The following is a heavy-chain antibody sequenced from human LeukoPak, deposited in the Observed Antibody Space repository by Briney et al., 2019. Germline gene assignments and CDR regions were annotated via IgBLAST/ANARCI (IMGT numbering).Heavy chain of an antibody. CDR2: MNPNSGNT. D-gene: IGHD3-10*01. V-gene: IGHV1-8*01. Sequence: ASVKVSCKASGYTFTSYDINWVRQATGQGLKWMGWMNPNSGNTGYARKFQGRVTMTRNTSISTAYMELSSLRSEDTAVYYCARGGTAYYYGSGSSYFDYWGQGTLVTVSS. CDR1: GYTFTSYD. J-gene: IGHJ4*02. CDR3: ARGGTAYYYGSGSSYFDY.